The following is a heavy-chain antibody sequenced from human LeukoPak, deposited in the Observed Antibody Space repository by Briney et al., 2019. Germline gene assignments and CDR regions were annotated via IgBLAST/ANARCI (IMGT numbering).Heavy chain of an antibody. CDR3: AREGITMIV. D-gene: IGHD3-22*01. V-gene: IGHV4-59*12. CDR2: ISYSGST. Sequence: SETLSLTCTVSGGSINTYYWSWIRQPPGKGLEWIGYISYSGSTSYNPSLKSRVTITVDTSKNQFSLKLSSVTAADTAVCYCAREGITMIVWGQGTLVTVSS. J-gene: IGHJ4*02. CDR1: GGSINTYY.